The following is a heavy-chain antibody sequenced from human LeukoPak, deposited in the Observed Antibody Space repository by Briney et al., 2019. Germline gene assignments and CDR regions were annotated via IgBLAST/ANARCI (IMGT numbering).Heavy chain of an antibody. CDR2: ISGSGGST. D-gene: IGHD5-18*01. Sequence: GGSLRLSCAASGFTFSSYAMSWVRQAPGKGLEWVSAISGSGGSTYYADSVKGRFTISRDNSKNTLYLRMNSLRAEDTAVYYCAKGGLESWIKLWEFDYWGQGTLVTVSS. V-gene: IGHV3-23*01. J-gene: IGHJ4*02. CDR3: AKGGLESWIKLWEFDY. CDR1: GFTFSSYA.